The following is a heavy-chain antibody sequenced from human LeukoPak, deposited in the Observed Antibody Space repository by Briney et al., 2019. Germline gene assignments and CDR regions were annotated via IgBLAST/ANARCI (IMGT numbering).Heavy chain of an antibody. CDR3: AVNWNYVDNWFDP. Sequence: SETLSLTCIVSGGSISSSSYYWGWIRQPPGTGLEWIGSIYYSGSTYYNPSLKSRVTISVDTSKNQFSLKLSSVTAADTAVYYCAVNWNYVDNWFDPWGQGTLVTVSS. CDR1: GGSISSSSYY. J-gene: IGHJ5*02. V-gene: IGHV4-39*01. CDR2: IYYSGST. D-gene: IGHD1-7*01.